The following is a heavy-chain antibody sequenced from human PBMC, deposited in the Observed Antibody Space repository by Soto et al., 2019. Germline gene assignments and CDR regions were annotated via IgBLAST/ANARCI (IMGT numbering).Heavy chain of an antibody. D-gene: IGHD3-10*01. CDR2: FDPEDGET. Sequence: ASVKVSCKVSGYTLTELSMHWVRQAPGKGLEWMGGFDPEDGETIYAQKFQGRVTMTEDTSTDTAYMELSSLRSEDTAVYYCARAFGPSGSYLWAYYNWFDPWGQGTLVTVSS. J-gene: IGHJ5*02. CDR1: GYTLTELS. CDR3: ARAFGPSGSYLWAYYNWFDP. V-gene: IGHV1-24*01.